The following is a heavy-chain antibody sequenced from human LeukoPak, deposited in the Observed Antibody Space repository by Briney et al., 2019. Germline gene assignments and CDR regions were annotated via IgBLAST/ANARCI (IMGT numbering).Heavy chain of an antibody. J-gene: IGHJ3*02. CDR1: GFTFSSYT. CDR3: ARGNHGLGLDAFDI. V-gene: IGHV3-64*01. D-gene: IGHD2/OR15-2a*01. Sequence: GRSLRLSCAASGFTFSSYTMHWVRQAPGKGLEYVSAFSSKGDSTYYANSVKGRFTISRDNSKNTLYLQMGSLRAEDMAVYYCARGNHGLGLDAFDIWGQGTMVTVSS. CDR2: FSSKGDST.